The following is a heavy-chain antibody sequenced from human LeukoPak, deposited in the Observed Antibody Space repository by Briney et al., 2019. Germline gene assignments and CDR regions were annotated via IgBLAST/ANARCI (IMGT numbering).Heavy chain of an antibody. CDR2: MYSGGST. Sequence: GGSLRLSCTASGLTVSSNYMSWVRQAPGKGLEWVSDMYSGGSTYYADSVKGRFTISRDNSKNTLYLQMNSLRTEDTAVYYCAREVWRDGYNLRAFDIWGQGTMVTVSS. CDR1: GLTVSSNY. V-gene: IGHV3-66*01. D-gene: IGHD5-24*01. CDR3: AREVWRDGYNLRAFDI. J-gene: IGHJ3*02.